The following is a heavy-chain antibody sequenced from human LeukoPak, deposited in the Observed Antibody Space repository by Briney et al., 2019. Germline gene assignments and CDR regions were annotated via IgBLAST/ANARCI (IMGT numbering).Heavy chain of an antibody. J-gene: IGHJ4*02. D-gene: IGHD2-2*01. CDR2: ISYDGSYT. V-gene: IGHV3-30*03. Sequence: GGSLRLSCAASGFTFSSYNFHWLRLAPGKGLEWLTVISYDGSYTSYGASVKGRFTVSRDNSQNTLYLQMNGLRAEDTALYYCARDHSAMPSYWGQGTLVTVSS. CDR3: ARDHSAMPSY. CDR1: GFTFSSYN.